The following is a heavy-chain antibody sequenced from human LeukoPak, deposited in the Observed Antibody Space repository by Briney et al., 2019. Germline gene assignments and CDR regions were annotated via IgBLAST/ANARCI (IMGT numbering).Heavy chain of an antibody. V-gene: IGHV3-33*01. CDR2: ISHDETYK. CDR3: ARDVTLREEEANWFDP. D-gene: IGHD1-26*01. CDR1: GFTFRNYG. J-gene: IGHJ5*02. Sequence: GGSLRLSCAASGFTFRNYGMHWVRQAPGKGLEWVAAISHDETYKNSADSVMGRFTISRDNSKNTVYLQMNSLKAEDTAAYYCARDVTLREEEANWFDPWGQGTLVTVSS.